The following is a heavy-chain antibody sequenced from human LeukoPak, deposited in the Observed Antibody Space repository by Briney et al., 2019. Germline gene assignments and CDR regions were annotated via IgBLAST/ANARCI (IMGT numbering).Heavy chain of an antibody. CDR1: GLTVSSSF. CDR3: ARSQYTGSYLFDY. D-gene: IGHD1-26*01. Sequence: PGGSLRLSCVASGLTVSSSFMSWVRQAPGKGLEWVSVIYIGGTTYYADSVKGRFTIYRDNSKNTLYLQMNSLRAEDTAVYYCARSQYTGSYLFDYWGQGTLVTVSS. CDR2: IYIGGTT. J-gene: IGHJ4*02. V-gene: IGHV3-53*01.